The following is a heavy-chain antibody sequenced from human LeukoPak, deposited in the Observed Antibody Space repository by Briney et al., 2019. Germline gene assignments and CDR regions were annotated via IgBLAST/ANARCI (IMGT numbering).Heavy chain of an antibody. CDR2: ISAYNGNT. CDR3: ARVSGVSSRHSHLGY. Sequence: GASVKVSCKASGYTFTSYGISWVRQAPGQGLEWMGWISAYNGNTNYAQKLQGRVTMTTDTSTSTAYMELRSLRSDDTAVYYCARVSGVSSRHSHLGYWGQGTLVTVSS. D-gene: IGHD6-13*01. J-gene: IGHJ4*02. CDR1: GYTFTSYG. V-gene: IGHV1-18*01.